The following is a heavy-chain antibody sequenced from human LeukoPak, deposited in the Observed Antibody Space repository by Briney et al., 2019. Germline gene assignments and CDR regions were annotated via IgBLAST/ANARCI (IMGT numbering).Heavy chain of an antibody. J-gene: IGHJ3*02. CDR2: ISSSSRYI. Sequence: GGSLRLSCAASGFTFSTYSMNWVRQTPGKGLEWVSFISSSSRYIYYADSVKGRFTISRDNAKNSLYLQMNSLRAEDTAVYYCARDRASGFVVVTASYAFDIWGQGTVVTVSS. CDR1: GFTFSTYS. D-gene: IGHD2-21*02. V-gene: IGHV3-21*01. CDR3: ARDRASGFVVVTASYAFDI.